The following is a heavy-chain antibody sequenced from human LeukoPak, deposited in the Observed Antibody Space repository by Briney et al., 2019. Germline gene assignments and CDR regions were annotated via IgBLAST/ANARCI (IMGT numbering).Heavy chain of an antibody. D-gene: IGHD5-12*01. CDR1: GFTFSSSA. CDR2: ISASGLSA. Sequence: PGGSLRLSCAASGFTFSSSAMTWVRQAPGKGLEWVSVISASGLSAYYADSLKGRSTISRDNSKSTLYLQMNSLRAEDTAIYYCAKDYSGFDLSSGYWGQGTLVTVSS. J-gene: IGHJ4*02. V-gene: IGHV3-23*01. CDR3: AKDYSGFDLSSGY.